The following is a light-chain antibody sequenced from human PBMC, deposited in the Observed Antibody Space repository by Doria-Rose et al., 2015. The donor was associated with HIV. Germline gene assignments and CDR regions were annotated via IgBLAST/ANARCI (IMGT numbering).Light chain of an antibody. CDR3: QQYGPSRGT. CDR1: QRVTSSY. V-gene: IGKV3-20*01. CDR2: DAS. Sequence: EIVLTQSPGTLSLSPGERATLSCRASQRVTSSYLAWYQQKPGQAPRLLIYDASTRATGIPDRFSGSGFATDSTRTISSLEPEAVAVYYWQQYGPSRGTFGQGTRLEIK. J-gene: IGKJ5*01.